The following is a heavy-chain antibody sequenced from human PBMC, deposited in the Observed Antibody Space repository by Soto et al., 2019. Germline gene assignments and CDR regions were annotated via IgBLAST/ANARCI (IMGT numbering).Heavy chain of an antibody. V-gene: IGHV1-46*01. CDR1: GYTFTSYY. CDR3: ARVGYCSGGSCYAPYYFEY. CDR2: INPSGGST. J-gene: IGHJ4*02. Sequence: GESLKISCKASGYTFTSYYMHWVRQAPGQGLEWMGIINPSGGSTSYAQKFQGRVTMTRDTSTSTVYMELSSLRSEDTAVYYCARVGYCSGGSCYAPYYFEYWGQGTLVTVSS. D-gene: IGHD2-15*01.